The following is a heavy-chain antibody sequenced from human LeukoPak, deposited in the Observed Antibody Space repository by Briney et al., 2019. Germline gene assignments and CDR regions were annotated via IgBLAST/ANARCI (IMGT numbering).Heavy chain of an antibody. Sequence: PGGSLRLSCAASGFTFSSYGMHWVRQAPGKGLEWVAFIRYDGSNKYYADSVKGRFTISRDNSKNTPYLQMNSLRAEDTAVYYCAKDGGGNSPYYFDYWGQGTLVTVSS. D-gene: IGHD4-23*01. CDR1: GFTFSSYG. V-gene: IGHV3-30*02. J-gene: IGHJ4*02. CDR2: IRYDGSNK. CDR3: AKDGGGNSPYYFDY.